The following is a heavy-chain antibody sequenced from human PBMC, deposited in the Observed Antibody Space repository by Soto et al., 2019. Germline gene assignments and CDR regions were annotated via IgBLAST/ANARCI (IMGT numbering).Heavy chain of an antibody. V-gene: IGHV4-59*01. Sequence: SETLSLTCTFSAASFSKYYWNWIRQPPGKGLEWIGYVYFNGNTNYNPSLKRRVSITVDTSKKQISLTLNSVTAADTAVYYCASVTFGGIVLAHWGQGTRVTVSS. CDR3: ASVTFGGIVLAH. J-gene: IGHJ4*01. D-gene: IGHD3-16*01. CDR1: AASFSKYY. CDR2: VYFNGNT.